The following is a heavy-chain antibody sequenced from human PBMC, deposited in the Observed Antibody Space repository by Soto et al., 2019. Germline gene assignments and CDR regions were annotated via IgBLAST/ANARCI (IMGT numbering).Heavy chain of an antibody. V-gene: IGHV4-34*01. CDR3: ARDKITGLFDY. CDR1: GGSFSGYY. D-gene: IGHD2-8*02. Sequence: QVQLQQWGAGLLKPSETLSLTCAVYGGSFSGYYWTWIRQPPGTGLEWIGEINHSGSTNYNPSLKSRVTIPVDTSKNQFSLKLTSVTAAVTAVYYCARDKITGLFDYWGQGTLVTVSS. J-gene: IGHJ4*02. CDR2: INHSGST.